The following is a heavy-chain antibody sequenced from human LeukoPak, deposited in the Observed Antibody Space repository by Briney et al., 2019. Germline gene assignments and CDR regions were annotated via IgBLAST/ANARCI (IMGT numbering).Heavy chain of an antibody. CDR3: ARGPAASHRNWFDP. Sequence: GASVKVSCKASGYTFTNYDVNWVRQATGQGLEWMGWMNPNSGYTGYAQKFQGRVTMTRNTSISTAYMELSSLRSEDTAVYYCARGPAASHRNWFDPWGQGTLVTVSS. D-gene: IGHD2-15*01. CDR2: MNPNSGYT. J-gene: IGHJ5*02. V-gene: IGHV1-8*01. CDR1: GYTFTNYD.